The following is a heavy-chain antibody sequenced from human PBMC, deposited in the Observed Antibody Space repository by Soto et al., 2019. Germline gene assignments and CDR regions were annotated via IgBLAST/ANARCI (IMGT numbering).Heavy chain of an antibody. V-gene: IGHV3-23*01. J-gene: IGHJ6*02. CDR2: ISGSGGST. D-gene: IGHD5-12*01. CDR1: GFTFSSYA. Sequence: GGSLRLSCAASGFTFSSYAMSWVRQAPGKGLEWVSAISGSGGSTYYADSVKGRFTISRDNSKNTLYLQMNSLRAEDTAVYYCAKVRRGYSGPIGYYYYGMDVWGQGTTVTVSS. CDR3: AKVRRGYSGPIGYYYYGMDV.